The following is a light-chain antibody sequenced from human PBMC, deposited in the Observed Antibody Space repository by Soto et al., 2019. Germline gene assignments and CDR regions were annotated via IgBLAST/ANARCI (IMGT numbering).Light chain of an antibody. J-gene: IGKJ2*01. CDR1: QSVSSSY. CDR2: GAS. CDR3: QHYGSSPYT. V-gene: IGKV3-20*01. Sequence: EIVLTQSPGTLSLSPGERATLSCRASQSVSSSYLAWYQQKPGQAPRLLIYGASSRATGIPDRFSGSGSGTDFTLTISILESEDFVVYDCQHYGSSPYTFGQGTKLEIK.